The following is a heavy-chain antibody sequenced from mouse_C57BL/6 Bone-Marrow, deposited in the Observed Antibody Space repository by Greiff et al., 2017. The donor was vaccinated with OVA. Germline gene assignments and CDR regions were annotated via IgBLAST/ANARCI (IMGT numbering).Heavy chain of an antibody. CDR2: IHPNSGST. D-gene: IGHD2-5*01. CDR1: GYTFTSYW. J-gene: IGHJ1*03. CDR3: AREDSYSNYRYFDV. V-gene: IGHV1-64*01. Sequence: QVQLQQPGAELVKPGASVKLSCKASGYTFTSYWMHWVKQRPGQGLEWIGMIHPNSGSTNYNEKFKSKATLTVDKSSSTAYMQLSSLTSEDSAVYYCAREDSYSNYRYFDVWGTGTTVTVSS.